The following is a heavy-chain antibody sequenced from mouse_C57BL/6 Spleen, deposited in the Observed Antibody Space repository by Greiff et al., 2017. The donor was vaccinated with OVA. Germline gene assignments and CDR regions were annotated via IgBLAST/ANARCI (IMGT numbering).Heavy chain of an antibody. CDR1: GYTFTDYY. D-gene: IGHD2-4*01. CDR2: INPNNGGT. J-gene: IGHJ3*01. Sequence: EVQLQQSGPELVKPGASVKISCKASGYTFTDYYMNWVKQSHGKSLEWIGDINPNNGGTSYNQKFKGKATLTVDKSSSTAYMELRSLTSEDSAVYYCARSDDYGGFAYWGQGTLVTVSA. CDR3: ARSDDYGGFAY. V-gene: IGHV1-26*01.